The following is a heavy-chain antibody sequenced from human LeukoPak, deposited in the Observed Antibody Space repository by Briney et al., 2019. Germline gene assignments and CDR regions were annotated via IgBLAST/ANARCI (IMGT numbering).Heavy chain of an antibody. CDR2: TNYRSKWYN. D-gene: IGHD1-14*01. J-gene: IGHJ5*02. CDR3: ARATKFAEGLNWFDP. CDR1: GDSVSSNSAA. Sequence: SQTLSLTCAISGDSVSSNSAAWNWIRQSPSRGLEWLGRTNYRSKWYNDYAVSVKSRITINPDTSKNQFSLQLNSVTPEDTAVYYCARATKFAEGLNWFDPWGQGTLVTVSS. V-gene: IGHV6-1*01.